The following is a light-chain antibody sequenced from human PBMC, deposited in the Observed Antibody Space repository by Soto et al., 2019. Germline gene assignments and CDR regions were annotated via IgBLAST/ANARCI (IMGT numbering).Light chain of an antibody. J-gene: IGKJ4*01. CDR2: AAS. CDR3: QQLKKYPLS. V-gene: IGKV1-9*01. CDR1: QDISSY. Sequence: IQLTQSPSSLSASIGDRVTITCRASQDISSYLAWYRQKAGKAPELQIEAASTLQSGVPSRFSGSGSGTDFALTISSLQPEDFATYYCQQLKKYPLSFGGGTKVEIK.